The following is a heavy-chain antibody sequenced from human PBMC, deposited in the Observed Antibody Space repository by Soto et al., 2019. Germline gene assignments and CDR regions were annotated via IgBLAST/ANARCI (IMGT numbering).Heavy chain of an antibody. D-gene: IGHD6-6*01. V-gene: IGHV1-2*02. CDR3: ARWVVSNTCFAP. CDR1: GNTFTSSE. Sequence: GASVKVSCRASGNTFTSSESNWVREATGHGLEWMAGINPNSGGTNYAQKVQGRVTMTRDTSISTAYIDLSRLRSDDTAVYYCARWVVSNTCFAPGGQGTLVTVSS. J-gene: IGHJ5*02. CDR2: INPNSGGT.